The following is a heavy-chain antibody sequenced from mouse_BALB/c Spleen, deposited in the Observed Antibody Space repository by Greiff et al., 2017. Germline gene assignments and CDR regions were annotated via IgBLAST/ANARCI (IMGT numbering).Heavy chain of an antibody. J-gene: IGHJ2*01. CDR2: INPDSSTI. V-gene: IGHV4-1*02. D-gene: IGHD2-14*01. CDR1: GFDFSRYW. CDR3: ARRGRYDGYFDY. Sequence: EVKLMESGGGLVQPGGSLKLSCAASGFDFSRYWMSWVRQAPGKGLEWIGEINPDSSTINYTPSLKDKFIISRDNAKNTLYLQMSKVRSEDTALYYCARRGRYDGYFDYWGQGTTLTVSS.